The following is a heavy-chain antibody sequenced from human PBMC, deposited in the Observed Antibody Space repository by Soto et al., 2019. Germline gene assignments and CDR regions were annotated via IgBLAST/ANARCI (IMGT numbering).Heavy chain of an antibody. Sequence: SCKASGYTFTSYDINWVRQATGQGLEWMGWMNPNSGNTGYAQKFQGRVTMTRNTSISTAYMELRGLRSDDTAVYYCARDRYYYGSGSYYISWFDPWGQGTLVTVSS. V-gene: IGHV1-8*01. CDR3: ARDRYYYGSGSYYISWFDP. J-gene: IGHJ5*02. CDR2: MNPNSGNT. D-gene: IGHD3-10*01. CDR1: GYTFTSYD.